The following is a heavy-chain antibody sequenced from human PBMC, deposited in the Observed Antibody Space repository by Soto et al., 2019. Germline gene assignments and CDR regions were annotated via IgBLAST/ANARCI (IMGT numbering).Heavy chain of an antibody. CDR3: ANDKGSRWYEIDY. CDR2: ISGSGGST. V-gene: IGHV3-23*01. D-gene: IGHD6-13*01. J-gene: IGHJ4*02. Sequence: EVQLLESGGGLVQPGGSLRLSCAASGFTFSNYAVTWVRQAPGKGLEWVSTISGSGGSTYYADSVKGRFTISRDNSKNTLYLQMNSLRAEDTAVYYCANDKGSRWYEIDYWGQGTLVTVSS. CDR1: GFTFSNYA.